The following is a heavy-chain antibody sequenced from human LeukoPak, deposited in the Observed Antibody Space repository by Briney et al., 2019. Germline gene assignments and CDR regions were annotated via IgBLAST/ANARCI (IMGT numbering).Heavy chain of an antibody. Sequence: ASVKVSCKSSGYTFADYHIHWFRQAPGQGLEWMGWINPNIGGTNYAQKFQGRVTMTRDTSISTAYMELSRLRSDDTAVYYCTRSTSAYWSNFDYWGQGTLVTVSS. J-gene: IGHJ4*02. V-gene: IGHV1-2*02. D-gene: IGHD2-21*01. CDR1: GYTFADYH. CDR2: INPNIGGT. CDR3: TRSTSAYWSNFDY.